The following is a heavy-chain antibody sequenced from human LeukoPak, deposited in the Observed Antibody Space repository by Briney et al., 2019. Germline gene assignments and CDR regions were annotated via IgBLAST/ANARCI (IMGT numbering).Heavy chain of an antibody. CDR1: GGSISGYY. J-gene: IGHJ4*02. CDR2: IYYSGST. CDR3: ARGRSERSFDY. V-gene: IGHV4-59*01. D-gene: IGHD1-1*01. Sequence: KPSETLSLTCTVSGGSISGYYWSWIRPPPGKGLEWIGNIYYSGSTNYNPSLKSRVTISVDTSKNQFSLKLSSVTAADTAIYYCARGRSERSFDYWGQGTLVTVSS.